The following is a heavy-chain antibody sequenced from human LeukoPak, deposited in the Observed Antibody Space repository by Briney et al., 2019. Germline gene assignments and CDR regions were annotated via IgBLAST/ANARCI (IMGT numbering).Heavy chain of an antibody. J-gene: IGHJ4*02. V-gene: IGHV1-8*01. Sequence: ASVKVSCKASGYTFTSYDINWVRQATGQGLEWMGWMNPNSGNTGYAQKFQGRVTMTRNPSISTAYMELSSLRSEDTAVYYCARVPTVLRFLEWLGNEYYFDYWGQGTLVTVSS. CDR2: MNPNSGNT. CDR1: GYTFTSYD. D-gene: IGHD3-3*01. CDR3: ARVPTVLRFLEWLGNEYYFDY.